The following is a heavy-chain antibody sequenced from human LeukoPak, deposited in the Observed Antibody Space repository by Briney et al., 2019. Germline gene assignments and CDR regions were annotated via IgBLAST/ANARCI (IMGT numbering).Heavy chain of an antibody. J-gene: IGHJ4*02. Sequence: GGSLRLSCAASRITFTYWMSWVRQAPGRGLEWVANIKLDGSAKCYVDSVKGRFIISRDNAKKSLFLQMNSLRAEDTAVYYCARSFSDDFWSGHFWGQGTLVTVSS. CDR1: RITFTYW. CDR3: ARSFSDDFWSGHF. CDR2: IKLDGSAK. D-gene: IGHD3-3*01. V-gene: IGHV3-7*01.